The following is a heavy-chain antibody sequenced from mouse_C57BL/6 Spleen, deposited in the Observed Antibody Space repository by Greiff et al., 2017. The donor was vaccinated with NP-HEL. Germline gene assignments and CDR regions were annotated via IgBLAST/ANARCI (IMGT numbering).Heavy chain of an antibody. D-gene: IGHD2-2*01. V-gene: IGHV1-59*01. CDR1: GYTFTSYW. J-gene: IGHJ4*01. Sequence: QVQLQQPGAELVRPGTSVKLSCKASGYTFTSYWMHWVKQRPGQGLEWIGVIDPSDSYTNYNQQFKGKATLTVDTSSRSAYMQLSSLTSEDSAVYYCARGRVVTTLYYYAMDYWGQGTSVTVSS. CDR3: ARGRVVTTLYYYAMDY. CDR2: IDPSDSYT.